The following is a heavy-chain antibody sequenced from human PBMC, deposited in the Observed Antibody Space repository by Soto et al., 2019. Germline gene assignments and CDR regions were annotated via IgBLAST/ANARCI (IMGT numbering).Heavy chain of an antibody. J-gene: IGHJ6*02. CDR3: AREANTIYAPHGLDV. CDR2: LSSGSFYI. Sequence: GGSLRLSCAVSGFPFDSYSMSWVRQAPWQGLEWLASLSSGSFYIFHADSIRGRFTISRDDAKNLLFLQMNSLTIEDTATYYCAREANTIYAPHGLDVWGQGTAVTVS. D-gene: IGHD3-3*01. V-gene: IGHV3-21*01. CDR1: GFPFDSYS.